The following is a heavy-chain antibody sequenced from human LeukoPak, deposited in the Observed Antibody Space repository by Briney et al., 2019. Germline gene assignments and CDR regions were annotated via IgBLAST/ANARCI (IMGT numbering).Heavy chain of an antibody. V-gene: IGHV4-34*01. CDR1: GGSFSGYY. J-gene: IGHJ5*02. D-gene: IGHD3-3*01. CDR2: INHSGST. CDR3: ARGAYYDFWSGYYTDWFDP. Sequence: SETLSLTCAVYGGSFSGYYWSWIRQPPGKGLEWIGEINHSGSTNYNPSLKSRVTISVDTSKNQFSLKLSSVTAADTVVYYCARGAYYDFWSGYYTDWFDPWGQGTLVTVSS.